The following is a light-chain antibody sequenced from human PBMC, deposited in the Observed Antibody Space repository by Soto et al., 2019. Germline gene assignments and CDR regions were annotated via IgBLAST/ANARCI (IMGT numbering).Light chain of an antibody. J-gene: IGLJ1*01. V-gene: IGLV2-14*01. CDR3: GSYTSSSTPYV. CDR2: DVT. Sequence: QSVLTQPASVSVSPGQSITISCTGTSSDVGGYKYVSWYQQYPGKAPKLIIYDVTYRPSGVSNRFSGSKSDNTASLTISGLQADDEADYYCGSYTSSSTPYVFGTGTKVTVL. CDR1: SSDVGGYKY.